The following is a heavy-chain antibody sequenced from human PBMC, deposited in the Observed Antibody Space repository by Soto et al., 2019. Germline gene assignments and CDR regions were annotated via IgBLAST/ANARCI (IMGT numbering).Heavy chain of an antibody. V-gene: IGHV3-30-3*01. Sequence: QVQLVESGGGVVQPGRSLRLSCAASGFTFSSYAMHWVRQAPGKGLEWVAVISYDGSNKYYADSVKGRFTISRDNSKNTLDLQMNCPRAEDTTVYYCAIENRHGIVGANTYSFDYWGQGTLFTVSS. J-gene: IGHJ4*02. CDR2: ISYDGSNK. D-gene: IGHD1-26*01. CDR1: GFTFSSYA. CDR3: AIENRHGIVGANTYSFDY.